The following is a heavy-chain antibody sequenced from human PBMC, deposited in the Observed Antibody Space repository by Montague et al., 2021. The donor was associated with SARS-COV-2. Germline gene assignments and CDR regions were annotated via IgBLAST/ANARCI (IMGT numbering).Heavy chain of an antibody. Sequence: TLSLTCTVSGGAINRGDYYWTWIRRPPGKGLGWIGDIYSTGDTSYSPSLKGRVGISLDTSKNQVSLNLRSVAAADTAVYYCAREVVHVDVLTDIPKILYYGLDVWGQGTTVVVSS. CDR2: IYSTGDT. D-gene: IGHD2-21*02. CDR1: GGAINRGDYY. V-gene: IGHV4-30-4*08. J-gene: IGHJ6*02. CDR3: AREVVHVDVLTDIPKILYYGLDV.